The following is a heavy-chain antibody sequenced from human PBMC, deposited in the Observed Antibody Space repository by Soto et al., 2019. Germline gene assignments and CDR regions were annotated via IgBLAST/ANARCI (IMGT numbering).Heavy chain of an antibody. V-gene: IGHV4-4*02. CDR1: GGSISSSNW. CDR2: IYHSGST. Sequence: QVQLQESGPGLVKPSGTLSLTCAVSGGSISSSNWWSWVRQPPGKGLEWIGEIYHSGSTNYNPSLKGRVTISVDKSKNQFSLEVSSVTAADTAVYYCAGWDDVLTRFDPWGQGTLVTVSS. D-gene: IGHD3-10*01. J-gene: IGHJ5*02. CDR3: AGWDDVLTRFDP.